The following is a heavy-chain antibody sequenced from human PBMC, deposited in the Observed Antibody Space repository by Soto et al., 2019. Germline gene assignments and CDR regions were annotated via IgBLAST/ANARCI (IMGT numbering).Heavy chain of an antibody. D-gene: IGHD6-25*01. J-gene: IGHJ4*02. V-gene: IGHV1-3*01. CDR1: GYSFTNYA. CDR2: INGGNGNT. Sequence: QVQLVQSGAEVKRPGASVKVSCKASGYSFTNYAFHWVRQAPGQGLEWMGWINGGNGNTKYSQNFQDRVTITRDTSASTAYVELSSLTSEETAVYYCATIAAAGAPDYWGQGTLVTVSS. CDR3: ATIAAAGAPDY.